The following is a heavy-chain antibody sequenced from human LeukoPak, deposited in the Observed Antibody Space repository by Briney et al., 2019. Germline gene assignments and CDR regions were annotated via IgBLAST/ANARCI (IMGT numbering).Heavy chain of an antibody. CDR2: INWNGGST. D-gene: IGHD1-26*01. Sequence: GGSLRLSCAASGFTFDDYGMSWVRQAPGKGLEWVSGINWNGGSTGYADSVKGRFTISRDNAKNSLYLQMNSLRAEDTAVYYCARDRLSYSGSYRPPQGYYMDVWGKGTTVTVSS. CDR1: GFTFDDYG. CDR3: ARDRLSYSGSYRPPQGYYMDV. J-gene: IGHJ6*03. V-gene: IGHV3-20*04.